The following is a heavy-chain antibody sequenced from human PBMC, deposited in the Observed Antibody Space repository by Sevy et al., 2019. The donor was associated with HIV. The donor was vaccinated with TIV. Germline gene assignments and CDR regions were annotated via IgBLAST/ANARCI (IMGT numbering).Heavy chain of an antibody. V-gene: IGHV3-30-3*01. Sequence: GGSLRLSCAASGFTFSSYAMHWVRQAPGKGLEWVAVISYDGSNKYYAASVKGRFTISRDNSKNTLYLQMNSLRAEDTAVYYCARDTKLHYSNYDAFDIWGQGTMVTVSS. D-gene: IGHD4-4*01. CDR3: ARDTKLHYSNYDAFDI. J-gene: IGHJ3*02. CDR1: GFTFSSYA. CDR2: ISYDGSNK.